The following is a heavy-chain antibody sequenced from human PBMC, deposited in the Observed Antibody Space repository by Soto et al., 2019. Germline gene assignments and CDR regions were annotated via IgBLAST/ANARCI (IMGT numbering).Heavy chain of an antibody. CDR2: FYYSGST. J-gene: IGHJ6*02. Sequence: QVQLQESGPGLVTPSQTLSLTCTVSGGSISSGGYYWSWIRQHPGKGLEGIGYFYYSGSTYYNPSLKSRVTISADTSKDQFSLKLSSVTTADTAVYYCASDRGGYGMDVWGQGTTVTVSS. D-gene: IGHD2-15*01. CDR1: GGSISSGGYY. V-gene: IGHV4-31*03. CDR3: ASDRGGYGMDV.